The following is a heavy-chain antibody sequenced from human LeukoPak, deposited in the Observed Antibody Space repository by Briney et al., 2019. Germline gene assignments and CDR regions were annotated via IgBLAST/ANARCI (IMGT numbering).Heavy chain of an antibody. J-gene: IGHJ4*02. V-gene: IGHV3-33*06. CDR1: GFTFSSYG. CDR3: AKGAHLTLAAAGLTDY. Sequence: GGSLRLSCAASGFTFSSYGMHWVRQAPGKGLEWVAVIWYDGSNKYYADSVKGRFTISRDNSKNTLYLQMNSLRAEDTAVYYCAKGAHLTLAAAGLTDYWGQGTLVTVSS. CDR2: IWYDGSNK. D-gene: IGHD6-13*01.